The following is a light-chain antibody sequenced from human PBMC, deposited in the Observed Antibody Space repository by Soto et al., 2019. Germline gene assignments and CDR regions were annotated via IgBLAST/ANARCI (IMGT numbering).Light chain of an antibody. CDR1: SSSIGAGYH. J-gene: IGLJ1*01. CDR2: VNN. CDR3: QSYEDSLSIYV. Sequence: QSALTQPPSVSGAPGQRVTISCTGSSSSIGAGYHVHWYQQLPGAAPKLLISVNNNRPSGVPDRFSGSRSGTSASLAIVGFQVEDEADYYCQSYEDSLSIYVFGPGTKVTVL. V-gene: IGLV1-40*01.